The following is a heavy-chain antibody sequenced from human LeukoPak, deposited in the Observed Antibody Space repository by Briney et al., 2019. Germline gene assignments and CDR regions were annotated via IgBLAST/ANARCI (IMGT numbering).Heavy chain of an antibody. V-gene: IGHV3-74*01. CDR1: GFTFSSYW. J-gene: IGHJ3*02. CDR2: TNSGGSST. D-gene: IGHD2-15*01. CDR3: ARGVAANSVAFDI. Sequence: GGSLRLSCAASGFTFSSYWMHWVRQVPGKGLVWVSRTNSGGSSTSYADSVKGRFTISRDNAKNTLYLQMNSLRAEDTAVYYCARGVAANSVAFDIWGQGTMVTVSS.